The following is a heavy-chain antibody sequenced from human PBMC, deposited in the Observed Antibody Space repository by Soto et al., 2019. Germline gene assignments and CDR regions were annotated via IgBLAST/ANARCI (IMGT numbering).Heavy chain of an antibody. J-gene: IGHJ6*03. CDR1: GFTLSGYA. CDR3: ARRARPDFYYMDV. D-gene: IGHD6-6*01. V-gene: IGHV3-64*01. Sequence: EVQLVESGGGLAQPGGSLRLSCAPSGFTLSGYAMDWVRQAPGKGLEYVSGISTKGVGTYYANSVQGRFTISRDNSKNTVYLQRGSLRPEDMAVYYCARRARPDFYYMDVWGKGTTVTVSS. CDR2: ISTKGVGT.